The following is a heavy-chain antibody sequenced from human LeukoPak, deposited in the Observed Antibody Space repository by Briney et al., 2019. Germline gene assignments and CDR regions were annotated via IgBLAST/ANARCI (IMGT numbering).Heavy chain of an antibody. J-gene: IGHJ4*02. CDR3: AREVVAAAGVDY. V-gene: IGHV4-59*12. CDR2: VYYSGTT. Sequence: PSETLSLTCTVSGGSISTYYWSWIRQPPGKGLEWIGYVYYSGTTSYNPSLKSRVAISIDTSKKKFSLKLSSVTAADTAVYYCAREVVAAAGVDYWGQGTLVTVSS. CDR1: GGSISTYY. D-gene: IGHD6-13*01.